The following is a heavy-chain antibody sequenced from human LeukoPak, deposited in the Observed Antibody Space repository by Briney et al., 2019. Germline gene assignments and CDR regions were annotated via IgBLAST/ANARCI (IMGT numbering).Heavy chain of an antibody. J-gene: IGHJ6*02. D-gene: IGHD6-13*01. Sequence: GGSLRLSCAASGFTFSGYAMSWVRQAPGKGLEWVSAISGSGGSTYYADSVKGRFTISRDNSKNTLYLQMNSLRAEDTAVYYCAKGRIAAAGTAYYYYYYGMDVWGQGTTVTVSS. CDR3: AKGRIAAAGTAYYYYYYGMDV. CDR1: GFTFSGYA. V-gene: IGHV3-23*01. CDR2: ISGSGGST.